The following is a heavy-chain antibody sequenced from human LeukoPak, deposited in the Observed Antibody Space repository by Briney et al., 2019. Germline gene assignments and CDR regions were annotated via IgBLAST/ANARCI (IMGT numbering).Heavy chain of an antibody. CDR2: ISGSGGIT. CDR1: GFTFSSYG. V-gene: IGHV3-23*01. CDR3: AKDYYDILTGYPNWFDP. J-gene: IGHJ5*02. D-gene: IGHD3-9*01. Sequence: GALRLSCAASGFTFSSYGMTWVRQAPGKGLEWVSAISGSGGITYYADSVKGRFTLSRDNSKNTLYLQMNSLRAEDTAVYYCAKDYYDILTGYPNWFDPWGQGTLVTVSS.